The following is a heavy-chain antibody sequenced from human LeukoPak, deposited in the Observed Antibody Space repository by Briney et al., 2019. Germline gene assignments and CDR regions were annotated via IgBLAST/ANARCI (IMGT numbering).Heavy chain of an antibody. D-gene: IGHD1-26*01. CDR2: IWSDESNK. J-gene: IGHJ2*01. CDR1: GLTFSNYG. CDR3: ARGVVGATTGWYFDL. V-gene: IGHV3-33*01. Sequence: GGSLRLSCAASGLTFSNYGMHWVRQAPGKGLEWVAVIWSDESNKYYADSVKGRFTISRDNFKNTLYLHMNRLRAEDTTVYYCARGVVGATTGWYFDLWGRGTLVTVSS.